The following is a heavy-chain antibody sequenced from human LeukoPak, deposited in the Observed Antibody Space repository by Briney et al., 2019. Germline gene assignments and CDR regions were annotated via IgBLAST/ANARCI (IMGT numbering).Heavy chain of an antibody. V-gene: IGHV3-11*04. J-gene: IGHJ3*02. CDR2: ITSSGSTV. CDR1: GFTFRDYY. CDR3: ARARLDAFDI. Sequence: GGSLRLSCAASGFTFRDYYMSWIRQAPGKGLEYVSYITSSGSTVYYADSVKGRFTISRDNAKNSLYLQMNSLRAEDTAMYFCARARLDAFDIWGQGTMVTVSS.